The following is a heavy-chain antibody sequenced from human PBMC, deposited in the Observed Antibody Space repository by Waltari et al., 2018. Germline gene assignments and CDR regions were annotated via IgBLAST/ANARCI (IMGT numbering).Heavy chain of an antibody. D-gene: IGHD6-13*01. V-gene: IGHV4-61*02. CDR1: GGPLTSGSYY. CDR2: IYTSGST. Sequence: QVQLQESGPGLVKPSQTLSLTCTVSGGPLTSGSYYWSWIRQPAGKGLEWIGRIYTSGSTNYNPSLKSRVTISVDTSKNQFSLKLSSVTAADTAVYYCARFVTRSVAAGIWGQGTLVTVSS. J-gene: IGHJ4*02. CDR3: ARFVTRSVAAGI.